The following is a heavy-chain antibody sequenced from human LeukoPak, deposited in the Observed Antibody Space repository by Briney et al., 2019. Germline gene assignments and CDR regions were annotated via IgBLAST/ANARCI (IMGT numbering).Heavy chain of an antibody. V-gene: IGHV4-4*09. Sequence: PSETLSLTCTVSGGSISSYYWSWIRQPPGKGLEWIGYIYTSGSTNYNPSLKSRVTISVDTSKNQFSLKLSSVTAAGTAVYYCARHIVVVPAAIYWFDPWGQGTLVTVSS. CDR3: ARHIVVVPAAIYWFDP. D-gene: IGHD2-2*02. J-gene: IGHJ5*02. CDR1: GGSISSYY. CDR2: IYTSGST.